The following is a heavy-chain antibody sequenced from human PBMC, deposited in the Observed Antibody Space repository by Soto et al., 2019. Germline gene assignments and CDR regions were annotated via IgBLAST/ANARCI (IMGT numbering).Heavy chain of an antibody. CDR3: ARQYFEWLPLYFDY. CDR2: ISYTTGTI. D-gene: IGHD3-9*01. Sequence: EVQLVESGGGLVQPGGSLRLSCAASGFTFSRYSLNCVRQAPGKGLEWVSYISYTTGTIYYADSVNGRFTISRDHAKNSLYLQMNSLRTEDTAVYYCARQYFEWLPLYFDYWGQGALVTVSS. J-gene: IGHJ4*02. CDR1: GFTFSRYS. V-gene: IGHV3-48*01.